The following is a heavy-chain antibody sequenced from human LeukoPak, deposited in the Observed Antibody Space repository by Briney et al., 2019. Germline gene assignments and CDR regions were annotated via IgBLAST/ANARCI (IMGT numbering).Heavy chain of an antibody. CDR2: ISDSGSGT. CDR1: GFTFSSYA. V-gene: IGHV3-23*01. J-gene: IGHJ1*01. CDR3: VKDWSGGYFQH. D-gene: IGHD3-3*01. Sequence: PGGSLRLSCAASGFTFSSYAMRWVRQAPGKGLEWVSAISDSGSGTYYADFVKGRFTISRDNSKNTLYLQMNTLRAEDTAVYYYVKDWSGGYFQHWGQGTPVNVSS.